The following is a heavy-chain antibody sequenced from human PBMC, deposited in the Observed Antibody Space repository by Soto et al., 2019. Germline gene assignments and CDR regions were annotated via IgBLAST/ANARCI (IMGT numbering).Heavy chain of an antibody. V-gene: IGHV1-18*01. CDR1: GYTFNNYG. J-gene: IGHJ4*02. CDR3: ARDLDGSGSYYTGY. Sequence: QVQLVQSGAEVKKPGASVQVSCKASGYTFNNYGISWVRQAPGQGLEWMGRIGAYNDIIKYSQKFQGRVTVTTDTSTSTAYMELRSLTSDDTAVYYCARDLDGSGSYYTGYWGQGTLVIVSS. CDR2: IGAYNDII. D-gene: IGHD3-10*01.